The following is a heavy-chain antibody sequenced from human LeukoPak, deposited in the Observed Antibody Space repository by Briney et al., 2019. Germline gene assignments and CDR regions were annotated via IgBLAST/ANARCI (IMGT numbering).Heavy chain of an antibody. CDR1: GGTFSSYA. J-gene: IGHJ6*03. Sequence: SVKVSCKASGGTFSSYAISWVRQAPGQGLEWMGGIIPIFGTANYAQKFQGRVTITADESTSTAYMELSSLRSEDTAVYYCARTVLLHYYMDVWGKGTTVTVSS. D-gene: IGHD3-10*01. V-gene: IGHV1-69*13. CDR3: ARTVLLHYYMDV. CDR2: IIPIFGTA.